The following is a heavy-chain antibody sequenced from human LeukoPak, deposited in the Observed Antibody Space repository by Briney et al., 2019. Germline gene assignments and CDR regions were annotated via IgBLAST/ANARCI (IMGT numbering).Heavy chain of an antibody. Sequence: ASVMVSCKASGYTFTSYAMNWVRQAPGQGLEWMGWININTGNPTYAQGFTGRFVFSLDTSVSTAYLQISSLKAEDTAVYYCASWYYDILTGYSYFDYWGQGTLVTVSS. V-gene: IGHV7-4-1*02. J-gene: IGHJ4*02. D-gene: IGHD3-9*01. CDR2: ININTGNP. CDR1: GYTFTSYA. CDR3: ASWYYDILTGYSYFDY.